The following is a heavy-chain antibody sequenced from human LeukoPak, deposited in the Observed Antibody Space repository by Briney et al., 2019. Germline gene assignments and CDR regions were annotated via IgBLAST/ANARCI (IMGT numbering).Heavy chain of an antibody. CDR2: IIPIFGTA. CDR3: ARNRRLTTYYYSMDV. V-gene: IGHV1-69*06. CDR1: GGTFSSYA. Sequence: GASVKVSCKASGGTFSSYAISWVRQAPGQGLEWMGGIIPIFGTANYAQKFQGRVTITADKSTSTAYMELSSLRSEDTAVYYCARNRRLTTYYYSMDVWGKGTTVTVSS. J-gene: IGHJ6*03. D-gene: IGHD1-1*01.